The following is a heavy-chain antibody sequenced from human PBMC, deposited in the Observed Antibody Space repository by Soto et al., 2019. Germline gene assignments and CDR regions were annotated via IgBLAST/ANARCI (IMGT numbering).Heavy chain of an antibody. Sequence: QVQLVESGGGVVQPGRSLRLSCAASGFTFSSYAMHWVRQAPGKGLEWVAVISYDGSNKYYADSVKGRFTISRDNSKNTLYLQMNSLRAEDTAVYYCARGPSPGRRQLWFTWGQGTLVTVSS. CDR3: ARGPSPGRRQLWFT. D-gene: IGHD5-18*01. CDR1: GFTFSSYA. V-gene: IGHV3-30-3*01. CDR2: ISYDGSNK. J-gene: IGHJ5*02.